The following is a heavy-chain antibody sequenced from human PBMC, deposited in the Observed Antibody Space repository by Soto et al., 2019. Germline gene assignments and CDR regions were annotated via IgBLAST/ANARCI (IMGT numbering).Heavy chain of an antibody. Sequence: PGESLKISCKGSGYSFTSYWIGWVRQMPGKGLEWMGIIYPGDSDTRYSPSFQGQVTISADKSTNTAYLQWSSLKASDTAMYYCVSLCRVVTSVWLLAYWARGSLVPVSA. V-gene: IGHV5-51*01. D-gene: IGHD2-21*02. CDR1: GYSFTSYW. J-gene: IGHJ4*02. CDR2: IYPGDSDT. CDR3: VSLCRVVTSVWLLAY.